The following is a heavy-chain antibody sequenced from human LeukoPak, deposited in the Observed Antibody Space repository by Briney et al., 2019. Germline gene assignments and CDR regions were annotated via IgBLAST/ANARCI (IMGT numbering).Heavy chain of an antibody. CDR3: AKGLSDYGSGSYEYYYYYGMDV. V-gene: IGHV3-30*02. J-gene: IGHJ6*02. Sequence: GGSLRLSCAASGFTFSSYSMNWVRQAPGKGLEWVAFIRYDGSNKYYADSVKGRFTISRDNSKNTLYLQMNSLRAEDTAVYYCAKGLSDYGSGSYEYYYYYGMDVWGQGTTVTVSS. D-gene: IGHD3-10*01. CDR1: GFTFSSYS. CDR2: IRYDGSNK.